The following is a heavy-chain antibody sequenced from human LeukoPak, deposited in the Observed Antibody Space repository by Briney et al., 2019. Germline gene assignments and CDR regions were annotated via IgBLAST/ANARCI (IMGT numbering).Heavy chain of an antibody. Sequence: ASVKGSCKASGGTFSSYAISWVRQAPGQGLEWMGGIIPIFGTANYAQKFQGRVTITADGSTSTAYMELSSLRSEDTAVYYCASAFCGGDCHYYYWGQGTLVTVSS. CDR2: IIPIFGTA. D-gene: IGHD2-21*02. V-gene: IGHV1-69*13. CDR1: GGTFSSYA. J-gene: IGHJ4*02. CDR3: ASAFCGGDCHYYY.